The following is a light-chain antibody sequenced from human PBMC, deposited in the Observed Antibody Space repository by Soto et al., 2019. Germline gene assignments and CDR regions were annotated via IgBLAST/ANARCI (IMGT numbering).Light chain of an antibody. V-gene: IGKV3-15*01. Sequence: IVTTQSPATLSVSTGDGVTLSCRASQSVSSNLAWYQQKPGQAPRLLIYGASTRATGIPVRFSGSGSGTEFTLTISSLQSEDCAVDYCQQYNNWPPLFGQGTRLEIK. J-gene: IGKJ5*01. CDR3: QQYNNWPPL. CDR1: QSVSSN. CDR2: GAS.